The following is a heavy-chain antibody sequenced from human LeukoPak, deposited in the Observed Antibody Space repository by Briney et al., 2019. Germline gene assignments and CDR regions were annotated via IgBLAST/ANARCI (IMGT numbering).Heavy chain of an antibody. CDR1: GGSFSGYY. Sequence: SETLSLTCAVYGGSFSGYYWSWIRQPPGKGLEWIGEINHSGSTNYNPSLKSRVTISVDTSKNQLSLKLSSVTAADTAVYYCATRGVIAAAGDYWGQGTLVTVSS. CDR3: ATRGVIAAAGDY. D-gene: IGHD6-13*01. J-gene: IGHJ4*02. CDR2: INHSGST. V-gene: IGHV4-34*01.